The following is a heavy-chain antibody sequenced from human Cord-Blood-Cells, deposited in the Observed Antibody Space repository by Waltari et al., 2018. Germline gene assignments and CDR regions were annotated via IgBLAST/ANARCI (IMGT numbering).Heavy chain of an antibody. Sequence: QVQLVQSGAEVKKPGASVKVSCKASGYTFTGYYMPWVQQAPGQGLEWMGRINPNSGGTNYAQKFQGRVTMTRDTSISTAYMELSRLRSDDTAVYYCVSGNDRGNNWFDPWGQGTLVTVSS. CDR3: VSGNDRGNNWFDP. J-gene: IGHJ5*02. V-gene: IGHV1-2*06. D-gene: IGHD3-10*01. CDR2: INPNSGGT. CDR1: GYTFTGYY.